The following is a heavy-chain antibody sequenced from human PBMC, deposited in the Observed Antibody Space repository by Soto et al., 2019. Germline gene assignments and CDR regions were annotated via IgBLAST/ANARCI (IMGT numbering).Heavy chain of an antibody. Sequence: ASVKVSCKASGYTFTSYAMHWVRQAPGQRLEWMGWINAGNGNTKYSQKFQGRVTITRDTSASTAYMELSSLRSEDTAVYYCARSLLTRAPFDYWGQGTLVTVSS. CDR3: ARSLLTRAPFDY. D-gene: IGHD7-27*01. V-gene: IGHV1-3*01. J-gene: IGHJ4*02. CDR2: INAGNGNT. CDR1: GYTFTSYA.